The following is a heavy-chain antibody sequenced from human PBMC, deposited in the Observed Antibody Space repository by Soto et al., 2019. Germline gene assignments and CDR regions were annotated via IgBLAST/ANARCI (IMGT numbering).Heavy chain of an antibody. CDR3: AKDGEGGYYCSGTYSWYFDL. Sequence: ESGGGVVHPGRSLRLSCAASGFTFRSYGMHWVRQAPGKGLEWVAVISFDGSNKYSADSVKGRFTISRDNSRNTQYLQMNSLRAEDTAVYYCAKDGEGGYYCSGTYSWYFDLWVRGTLVTVSS. V-gene: IGHV3-30*18. CDR2: ISFDGSNK. D-gene: IGHD3-10*01. J-gene: IGHJ2*01. CDR1: GFTFRSYG.